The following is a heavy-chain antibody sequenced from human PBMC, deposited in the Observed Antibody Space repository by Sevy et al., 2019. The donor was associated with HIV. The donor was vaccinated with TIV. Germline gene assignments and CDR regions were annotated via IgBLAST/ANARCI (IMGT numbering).Heavy chain of an antibody. CDR3: ARGGFTEAAAAYYYYYGMDV. CDR2: IIPIFGTA. CDR1: GGTFSSYA. D-gene: IGHD6-13*01. Sequence: ASVKVSCKASGGTFSSYAISWVRQAPGQGLEWMGGIIPIFGTANYAQKFQGRVTITADESTSTAYMELSSLRSEDMAVYYCARGGFTEAAAAYYYYYGMDVWGQGTTVTVSS. V-gene: IGHV1-69*13. J-gene: IGHJ6*02.